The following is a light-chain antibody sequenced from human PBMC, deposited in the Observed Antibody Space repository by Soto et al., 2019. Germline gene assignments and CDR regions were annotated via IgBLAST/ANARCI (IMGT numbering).Light chain of an antibody. CDR1: QSVSSSY. CDR3: QQYDSSPWT. J-gene: IGKJ1*01. Sequence: EIVLTQSPGTLSLSPGERATLSCRASQSVSSSYLAWYQRKPGQTPRLLIYGASSRATGIPDRFSGSGSGTDFTLTISRLEPEDFAVYYCQQYDSSPWTFGQGTKVEIK. V-gene: IGKV3-20*01. CDR2: GAS.